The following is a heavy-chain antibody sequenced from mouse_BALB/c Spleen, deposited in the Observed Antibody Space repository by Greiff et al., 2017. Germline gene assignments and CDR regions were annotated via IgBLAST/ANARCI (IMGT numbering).Heavy chain of an antibody. CDR2: ISSGGSYT. J-gene: IGHJ4*01. Sequence: EVQGVESGGGLVKPGGSLKLSCAASGFTFSSYAMSWVRQSPEKRLEWVAEISSGGSYTYYPDTVTGRFTISRDNAKNTLYLEMSSLRSEDTAMHYCARVGTGTYAMDYWGQGTSVTVSS. D-gene: IGHD1-1*02. CDR3: ARVGTGTYAMDY. CDR1: GFTFSSYA. V-gene: IGHV5-9-4*01.